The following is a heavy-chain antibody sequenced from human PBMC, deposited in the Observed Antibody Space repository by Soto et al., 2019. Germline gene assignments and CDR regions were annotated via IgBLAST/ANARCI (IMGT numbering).Heavy chain of an antibody. V-gene: IGHV3-7*01. CDR2: IKQDGSEK. Sequence: GGSLRLSCAASGFTFSSYWMSWVRQAPGKGLEWVANIKQDGSEKYYVDSVKGRFTISRDNAKNSLYLQMNSLRAEDTAVYYCARHFRGYCSGGSCLRDYGMDVWGQGTTVTVSS. D-gene: IGHD2-15*01. J-gene: IGHJ6*02. CDR1: GFTFSSYW. CDR3: ARHFRGYCSGGSCLRDYGMDV.